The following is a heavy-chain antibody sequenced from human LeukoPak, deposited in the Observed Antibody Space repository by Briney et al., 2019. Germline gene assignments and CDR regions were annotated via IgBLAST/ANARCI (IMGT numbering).Heavy chain of an antibody. J-gene: IGHJ4*02. CDR1: GLTFSSYA. CDR3: AKGSGWYGGRVDY. Sequence: GGSLRLSCAASGLTFSSYAVSWGRQAPGKGLEWVSAISGSGDTSFYADSVKGRFTISRDNSKNTLYLQMNSLRAEDTAVYYCAKGSGWYGGRVDYWGQGTLVTVSS. V-gene: IGHV3-23*01. D-gene: IGHD6-19*01. CDR2: ISGSGDTS.